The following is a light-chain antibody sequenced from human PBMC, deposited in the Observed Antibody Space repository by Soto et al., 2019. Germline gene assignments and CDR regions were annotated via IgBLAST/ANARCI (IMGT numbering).Light chain of an antibody. Sequence: EIVMTQSPATLSVSPGERATLSCRASRSVSSNLAWYQQKPGQAPRLLIYGASTRATSIPARFSGSGSETEFTLTISSLQSEDFADYYCQQYNNWPPWTFGQGTKVEIK. J-gene: IGKJ1*01. V-gene: IGKV3-15*01. CDR1: RSVSSN. CDR3: QQYNNWPPWT. CDR2: GAS.